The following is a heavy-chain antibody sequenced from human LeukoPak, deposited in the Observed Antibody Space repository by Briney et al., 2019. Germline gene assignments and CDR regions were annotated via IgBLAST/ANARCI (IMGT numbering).Heavy chain of an antibody. J-gene: IGHJ4*02. CDR2: ISSSGSTI. V-gene: IGHV3-48*04. Sequence: GGSLRLSCAASGFTFSSYWMNWVRQAPGKGLEWVSYISSSGSTIYYADSVKGRFTISRDNAKNSLYLQMNSLRAEDTAVYYCAREVLPFDYWGQGTLVTVSS. D-gene: IGHD1-1*01. CDR3: AREVLPFDY. CDR1: GFTFSSYW.